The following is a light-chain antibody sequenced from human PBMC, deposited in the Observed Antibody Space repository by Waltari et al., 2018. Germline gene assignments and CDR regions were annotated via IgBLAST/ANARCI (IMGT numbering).Light chain of an antibody. CDR1: QSVPNNH. CDR3: QHRDNWLFT. Sequence: EIVLTQSPGTLSLSPGDRATLSCRASQSVPNNHLAWHQHKPGQAPRLVVYAASIRATGIPDRFSASGSGADFTLTISRLEPEDFVVYYCQHRDNWLFTFGPGTKVEVK. V-gene: IGKV3D-20*02. CDR2: AAS. J-gene: IGKJ3*01.